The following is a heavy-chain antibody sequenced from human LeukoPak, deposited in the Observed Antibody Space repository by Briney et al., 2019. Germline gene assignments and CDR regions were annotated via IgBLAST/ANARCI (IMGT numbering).Heavy chain of an antibody. J-gene: IGHJ4*02. CDR2: IYYSGST. D-gene: IGHD4-17*01. V-gene: IGHV4-39*07. CDR3: ARGDDYGDYWGLY. Sequence: SETLSLTCTVSGGSISSSSYYWGWIRQPPGKGLEWIGSIYYSGSTYYNPSLKSRVTISVDTSKNQFSLKLSSVTAADTAVYYCARGDDYGDYWGLYWGQGTLVTVSS. CDR1: GGSISSSSYY.